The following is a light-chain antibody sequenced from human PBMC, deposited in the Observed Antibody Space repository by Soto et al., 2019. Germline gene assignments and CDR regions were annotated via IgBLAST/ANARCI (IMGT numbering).Light chain of an antibody. CDR1: QSVLYSSNNKNY. V-gene: IGKV4-1*01. CDR2: WAS. CDR3: QQYYSTPPA. Sequence: DIVMTQSPDSLAVSLGERATINCKSSQSVLYSSNNKNYLAWYQQKPGQPPKLLIYWASTRESGVPDRFSASGSGTDLAHTSSSLQAEDVAVYYCQQYYSTPPAFGGGTKVEIK. J-gene: IGKJ4*01.